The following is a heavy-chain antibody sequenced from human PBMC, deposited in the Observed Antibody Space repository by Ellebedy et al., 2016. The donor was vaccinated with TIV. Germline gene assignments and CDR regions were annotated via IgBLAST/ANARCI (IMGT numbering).Heavy chain of an antibody. V-gene: IGHV1-18*04. D-gene: IGHD3-10*01. J-gene: IGHJ4*02. Sequence: AASVKVSCKAYDNSFTRFGFTWVRQAPGQGLEWMGWISAYNGNTKYAQMFQDRFTMTTDTSTNTVYMELRSLRSDDTALYYCARTHYRFGIIDYLDYWGQGTLVTVSS. CDR2: ISAYNGNT. CDR1: DNSFTRFG. CDR3: ARTHYRFGIIDYLDY.